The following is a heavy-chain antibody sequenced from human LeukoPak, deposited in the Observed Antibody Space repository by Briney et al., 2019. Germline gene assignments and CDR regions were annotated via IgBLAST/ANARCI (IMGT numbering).Heavy chain of an antibody. CDR3: ASVDAMVRGVIVAFDI. D-gene: IGHD3-10*01. Sequence: PGGSLRLSCAASGFTFSSYSMNWVRQAPGKGLEWVSSISSSGSYIYYADSVKGRFTISRDNAKNSLYLQMNSLRAEDTAVYYCASVDAMVRGVIVAFDIWGQGTMVTVSS. CDR2: ISSSGSYI. V-gene: IGHV3-21*01. J-gene: IGHJ3*02. CDR1: GFTFSSYS.